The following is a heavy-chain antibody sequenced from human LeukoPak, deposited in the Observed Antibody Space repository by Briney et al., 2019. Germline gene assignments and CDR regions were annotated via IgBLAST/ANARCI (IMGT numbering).Heavy chain of an antibody. D-gene: IGHD3-10*01. Sequence: SETLSLTCTVSGGPISSGTFYWGWIRQPPGKGLEWIGSMYYDGSSYYNPSLKSRVTTSVDTSKNQFSLKLTSVTAADTAVYFCARRSDSGCDDGEDYFDYWGQGTLVTVSS. V-gene: IGHV4-39*01. CDR1: GGPISSGTFY. CDR2: MYYDGSS. J-gene: IGHJ4*02. CDR3: ARRSDSGCDDGEDYFDY.